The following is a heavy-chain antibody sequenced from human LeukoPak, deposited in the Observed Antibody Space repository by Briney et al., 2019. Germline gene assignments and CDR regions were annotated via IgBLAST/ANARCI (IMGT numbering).Heavy chain of an antibody. CDR3: ARDERYDSSGYPFDY. V-gene: IGHV1-18*01. D-gene: IGHD3-22*01. CDR1: GYTFSSYG. CDR2: ISAYNENT. J-gene: IGHJ4*02. Sequence: ASVKVSCKASGYTFSSYGVTWVRQAPGQGLEWMGLISAYNENTNYAQKFQGRVTMTTDTSTSTAYMELRSLRSDDTAVYYCARDERYDSSGYPFDYWGQGTLVTVSS.